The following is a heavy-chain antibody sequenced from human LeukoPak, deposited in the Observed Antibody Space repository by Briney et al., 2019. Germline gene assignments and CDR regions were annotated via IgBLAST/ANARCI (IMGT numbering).Heavy chain of an antibody. J-gene: IGHJ6*04. CDR2: FDPEDGET. V-gene: IGHV1-24*01. CDR3: ATCSGIAAGYYYYGMDV. Sequence: WASVKVSCKVSGYTLTELSMHWVRQAPGKGLEWMGGFDPEDGETIYAQKFQGRVTMTEDTSTDTAYMELSSLRSEDTAVYYCATCSGIAAGYYYYGMDVGGKGPTVTVSS. D-gene: IGHD6-25*01. CDR1: GYTLTELS.